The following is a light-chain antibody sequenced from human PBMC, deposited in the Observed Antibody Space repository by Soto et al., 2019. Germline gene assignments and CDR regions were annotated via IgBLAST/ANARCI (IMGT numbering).Light chain of an antibody. CDR3: QQYGSSPRT. V-gene: IGKV3-20*01. Sequence: EIVLTQSPGTLSLSPGERATLSCRASQSVSNNYLAWYQQKPGQAPRLLIYGASSRATGIPDRFSGSGSGAAFTPIISRLEPEDVAVFYCQQYGSSPRTFGLGTKVEMK. CDR1: QSVSNNY. J-gene: IGKJ1*01. CDR2: GAS.